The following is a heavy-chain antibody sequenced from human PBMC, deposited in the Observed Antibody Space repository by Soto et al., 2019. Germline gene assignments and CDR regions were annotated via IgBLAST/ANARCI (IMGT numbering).Heavy chain of an antibody. CDR2: IYSGGST. J-gene: IGHJ2*01. CDR3: ARERYCSGGSCDDYGYFDL. Sequence: EVQLVESGGGLIQPGGSLRLSCAASGFTVSSNYMSWVRQAPGKGLEWVSVIYSGGSTYYADSVKGRFTISRDNSKNKLYLQMNSLGAEDTAVYYWARERYCSGGSCDDYGYFDLWGRGTLVTVSS. D-gene: IGHD2-15*01. V-gene: IGHV3-53*01. CDR1: GFTVSSNY.